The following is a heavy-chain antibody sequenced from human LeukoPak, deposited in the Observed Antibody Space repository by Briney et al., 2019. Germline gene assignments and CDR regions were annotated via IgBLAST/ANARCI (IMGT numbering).Heavy chain of an antibody. D-gene: IGHD2-2*01. Sequence: GGSLRLXCAASGFTFSSYSMNWVRQAPGKGLEWVSSISRSSSQIYYADSVKRRFTISRDNAKTSLYLKMNSLRAEDTAVYYWAREGRFWVPAANKRFDYWGQGTLVTVSS. CDR2: ISRSSSQI. CDR1: GFTFSSYS. V-gene: IGHV3-21*01. CDR3: AREGRFWVPAANKRFDY. J-gene: IGHJ4*02.